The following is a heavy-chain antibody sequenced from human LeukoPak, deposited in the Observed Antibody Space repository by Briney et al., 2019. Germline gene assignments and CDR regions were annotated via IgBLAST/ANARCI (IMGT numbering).Heavy chain of an antibody. V-gene: IGHV3-11*04. CDR1: GFTFSDYY. J-gene: IGHJ4*02. CDR2: ISSSGSTI. Sequence: PGGSLRLSCAASGFTFSDYYMSWIRQAPGKGLEWVSYISSSGSTIYYADSVKGRFTISRDNAKSSLYLQMNSLRAEDTAVYYCARTDRVAGRRGYLDYWGQGTLVTVSP. D-gene: IGHD6-19*01. CDR3: ARTDRVAGRRGYLDY.